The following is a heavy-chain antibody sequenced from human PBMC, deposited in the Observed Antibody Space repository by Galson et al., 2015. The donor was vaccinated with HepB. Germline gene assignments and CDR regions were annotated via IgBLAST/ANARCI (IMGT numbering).Heavy chain of an antibody. D-gene: IGHD2/OR15-2a*01. J-gene: IGHJ5*02. CDR3: ARAITIVIPNWFDP. CDR1: GGAISRSSYY. Sequence: SETQFLSRTVPGGAISRSSYYSGLIRQPPGKRLACSESIYYSGSTYYNPSLKSRVTISVDTSENQFSLKLSSVTAADTAVYYCARAITIVIPNWFDPWGQGTLVTVSS. V-gene: IGHV4-39*01. CDR2: IYYSGST.